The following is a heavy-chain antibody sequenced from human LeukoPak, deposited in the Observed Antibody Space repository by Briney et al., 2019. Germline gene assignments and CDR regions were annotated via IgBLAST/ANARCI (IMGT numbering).Heavy chain of an antibody. CDR3: ARDGSSSWDYYYGMDV. V-gene: IGHV3-30*04. J-gene: IGHJ6*02. CDR1: GFTFSSYA. Sequence: GGSLRLSCAASGFTFSSYAMHWVRQAPGKGLEWVAVISYDGSNKYYADSVKGRFTISRDNSKNTLYLQMNSLRAEDTAVYYCARDGSSSWDYYYGMDVWGQGTTVTVSS. D-gene: IGHD6-13*01. CDR2: ISYDGSNK.